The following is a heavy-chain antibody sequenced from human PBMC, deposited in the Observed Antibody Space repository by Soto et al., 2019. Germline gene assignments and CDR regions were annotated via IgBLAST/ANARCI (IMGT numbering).Heavy chain of an antibody. J-gene: IGHJ6*02. Sequence: PGGSLRLSCAASGFTFTTYPLSWVRQAPGKGLEWVSGIIGTGISTYYADSVKGRFTISRDNSKNMVFLQMNSLRAEDTAIYYCAKPPVITASYYYSGMDVWGQGTTVTVSS. CDR1: GFTFTTYP. CDR2: IIGTGIST. V-gene: IGHV3-23*01. CDR3: AKPPVITASYYYSGMDV.